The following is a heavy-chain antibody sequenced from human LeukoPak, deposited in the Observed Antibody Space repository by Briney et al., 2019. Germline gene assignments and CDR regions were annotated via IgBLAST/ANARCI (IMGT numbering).Heavy chain of an antibody. CDR2: IIPIFGTA. CDR3: TTSMGEMAAIQFDY. Sequence: SVKVSCKASGGTFSSYAISWVRQAPGQGLEWMGGIIPIFGTANYAQKFQGRVTITADESTSTAYMELSSLRSEDTAVYYCTTSMGEMAAIQFDYWGQGTLVTVSS. D-gene: IGHD5-24*01. V-gene: IGHV1-69*01. J-gene: IGHJ4*02. CDR1: GGTFSSYA.